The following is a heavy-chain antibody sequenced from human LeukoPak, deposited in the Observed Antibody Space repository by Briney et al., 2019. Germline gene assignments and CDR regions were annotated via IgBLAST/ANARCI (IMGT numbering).Heavy chain of an antibody. J-gene: IGHJ3*02. D-gene: IGHD3-22*01. Sequence: SETLSLTCDVSGGSIDSTNWWNWVRQPPGKGLEWIGEIHHDGRINYNPSLKSRVTLSVDKSKNQFSLKLNSVTAADTAVYFCAKLQRVTMNSFDIWGQGALVTVSS. CDR2: IHHDGRI. V-gene: IGHV4/OR15-8*01. CDR1: GGSIDSTNW. CDR3: AKLQRVTMNSFDI.